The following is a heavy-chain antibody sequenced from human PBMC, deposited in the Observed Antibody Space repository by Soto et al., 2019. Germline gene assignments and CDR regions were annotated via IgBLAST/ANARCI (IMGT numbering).Heavy chain of an antibody. D-gene: IGHD1-7*01. CDR1: GDSVSSNSAA. V-gene: IGHV6-1*01. CDR3: ARGKKRTGTKGYYFDY. CDR2: TYYRSKWYN. J-gene: IGHJ4*02. Sequence: KQSQTLSLTCAISGDSVSSNSAAWNWIRQSPSRGLEWLGRTYYRSKWYNDYAVSVKSRITINPDTSKNQFSLQLNSVTPEDTAVYYCARGKKRTGTKGYYFDYWGQGTLVTVSS.